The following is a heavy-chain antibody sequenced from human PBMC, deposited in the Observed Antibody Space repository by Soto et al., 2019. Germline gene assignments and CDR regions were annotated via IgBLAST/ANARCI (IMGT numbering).Heavy chain of an antibody. J-gene: IGHJ6*02. D-gene: IGHD3-22*01. CDR3: ASGTYYYDSSGYYYYYYGMDV. Sequence: SVKVSCKASGGTFSSYAISWVRQAPGQGLEWMGGIIPIFGTANYAQKFQGRVTITADESTSTAYMELSSLRSEDTAVYYCASGTYYYDSSGYYYYYYGMDVWGQGTTVTVSS. CDR1: GGTFSSYA. CDR2: IIPIFGTA. V-gene: IGHV1-69*13.